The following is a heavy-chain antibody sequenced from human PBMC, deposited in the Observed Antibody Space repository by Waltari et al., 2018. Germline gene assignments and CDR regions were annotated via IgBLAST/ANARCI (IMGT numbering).Heavy chain of an antibody. J-gene: IGHJ6*02. V-gene: IGHV3-74*03. CDR1: GFSFSTYW. D-gene: IGHD3-10*01. CDR2: INPDRTTI. CDR3: ARSGFMDV. Sequence: EVQLVESGGGLVQPGGSMRLSCEASGFSFSTYWMNWARQAPGEGLVCLSRINPDRTTIMYADSVKGRFTTSRDNAKNTLYLQMDSLRADDTAVYYCARSGFMDVWGQGTTVIVSS.